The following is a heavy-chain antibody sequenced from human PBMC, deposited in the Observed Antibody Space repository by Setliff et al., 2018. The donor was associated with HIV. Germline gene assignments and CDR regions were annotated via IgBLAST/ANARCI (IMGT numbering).Heavy chain of an antibody. V-gene: IGHV4-38-2*01. CDR1: GYSISNGYY. D-gene: IGHD2-2*01. CDR2: VYHTGST. CDR3: ASSPAWRSDFGLHTFDY. J-gene: IGHJ4*02. Sequence: SETLSLTCAVSGYSISNGYYWGWIRQPPGKGLEWIGSVYHTGSTYYNPSLKSRVTMSADTSKNQFSLKLSSVTAADTAVYYCASSPAWRSDFGLHTFDYWGQGTLVTVSS.